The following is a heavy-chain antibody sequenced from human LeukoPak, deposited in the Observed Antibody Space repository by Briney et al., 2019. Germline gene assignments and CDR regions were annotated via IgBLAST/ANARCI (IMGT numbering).Heavy chain of an antibody. CDR2: IYYSGST. CDR3: ARGAYYDFWSGYLPYFDY. J-gene: IGHJ4*02. Sequence: SQTLSLTCTVSGGSISSGDYYWSWIRQPPGKGLEWIGYIYYSGSTYYNPSLKSRVTISVDTSKNQFSLKLSSVTAADTAVYYCARGAYYDFWSGYLPYFDYWGQGTLVTVSS. V-gene: IGHV4-30-4*01. D-gene: IGHD3-3*01. CDR1: GGSISSGDYY.